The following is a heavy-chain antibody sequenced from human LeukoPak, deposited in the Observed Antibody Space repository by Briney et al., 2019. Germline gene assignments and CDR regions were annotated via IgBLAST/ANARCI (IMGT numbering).Heavy chain of an antibody. CDR2: INPSGGST. CDR1: GYTFTSYY. V-gene: IGHV1-46*01. CDR3: ARVPGIAAAGGDYYYMDV. Sequence: AAPVKVSCKASGYTFTSYYMHWVRQAPGQGLEWIGIINPSGGSTSYAQKFQGRVTMTRDMSTSTVYMELSSLRSEDTAVYYCARVPGIAAAGGDYYYMDVWGKGTTVTVSS. J-gene: IGHJ6*03. D-gene: IGHD6-13*01.